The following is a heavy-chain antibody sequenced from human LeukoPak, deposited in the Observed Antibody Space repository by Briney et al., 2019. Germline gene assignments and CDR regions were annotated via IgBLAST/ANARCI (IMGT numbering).Heavy chain of an antibody. CDR2: IIPILGIA. Sequence: SVKVSCKASGGTFSSYAISWVRQAPGQGLEWMGRIIPILGIANYAQRFQGRVTITADKSTSTAYMELSSLRSEDTAVYYCARAGFRSDPLPDYWGQGTLVTVSS. CDR1: GGTFSSYA. D-gene: IGHD2-15*01. V-gene: IGHV1-69*04. CDR3: ARAGFRSDPLPDY. J-gene: IGHJ4*02.